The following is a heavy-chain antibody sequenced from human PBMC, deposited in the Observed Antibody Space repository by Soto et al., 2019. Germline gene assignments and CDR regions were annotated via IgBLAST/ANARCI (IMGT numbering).Heavy chain of an antibody. CDR1: GFTFSSYA. J-gene: IGHJ4*02. Sequence: GGSLRLSCAASGFTFSSYAMSWVRQAPGKGLEWVSAISGSGGSTYYADSVKGRFTISRDNSKNTLYLQMNSLRAEDTAVYYCAKETRSIAARPDYFDYWGQGTLVTVSS. CDR2: ISGSGGST. V-gene: IGHV3-23*01. D-gene: IGHD6-6*01. CDR3: AKETRSIAARPDYFDY.